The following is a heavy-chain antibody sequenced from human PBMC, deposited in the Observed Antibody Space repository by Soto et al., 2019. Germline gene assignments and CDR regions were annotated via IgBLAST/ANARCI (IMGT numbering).Heavy chain of an antibody. CDR3: ASGIWSVDEMIYGFYFDP. Sequence: SETLSLTCAVYGGSITSVSYSWTWLRQPPGKVLDWLGYISQSGATYYNPTLERRVTISMDRSKNTFSLNLSSVTADDTAVYYCASGIWSVDEMIYGFYFDPWGPGTLVTVSS. J-gene: IGHJ5*02. CDR2: ISQSGAT. D-gene: IGHD3-3*01. CDR1: GGSITSVSYS. V-gene: IGHV4-30-2*01.